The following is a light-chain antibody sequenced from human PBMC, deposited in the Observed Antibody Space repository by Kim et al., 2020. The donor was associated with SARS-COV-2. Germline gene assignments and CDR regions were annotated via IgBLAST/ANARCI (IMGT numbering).Light chain of an antibody. CDR1: QSVGSNY. CDR3: QQYGNSPRT. CDR2: GAS. Sequence: EIVLTQSPGTLSLSPGERATLSCRASQSVGSNYLAWFQQKVGQAPRLLIYGASSRATGIPDRFSGSGSGTDFTLTISRLEPEDFAMYYCQQYGNSPRTFGQGTKLEI. V-gene: IGKV3-20*01. J-gene: IGKJ2*01.